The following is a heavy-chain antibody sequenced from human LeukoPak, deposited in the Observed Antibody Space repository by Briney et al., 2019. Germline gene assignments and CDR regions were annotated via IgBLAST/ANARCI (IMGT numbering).Heavy chain of an antibody. Sequence: GGSLRLSCAASGFALSSHWMTWVRQVPGRGPEWVANVNRDGSETYYLDSVKGRFTISRDNAKNSLYLQMNSLRAEDTAVYYCARGQLWFDYWGQGTLVTVSS. CDR1: GFALSSHW. V-gene: IGHV3-7*01. CDR2: VNRDGSET. D-gene: IGHD5-18*01. CDR3: ARGQLWFDY. J-gene: IGHJ4*02.